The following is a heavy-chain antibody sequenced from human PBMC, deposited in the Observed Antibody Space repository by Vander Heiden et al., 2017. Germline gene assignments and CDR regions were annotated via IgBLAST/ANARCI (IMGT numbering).Heavy chain of an antibody. D-gene: IGHD3-10*01. J-gene: IGHJ4*02. Sequence: EVQLVASAAGLVPPPGSLILSRQASGFPFSNSEVNVFRQAPGKGLQWVSYISASGSTIYYTDSVKGRFTISRDNAKNSLYLQMNSLRADDTAVYYCATDITYGLDYWGQGTLVTVSS. V-gene: IGHV3-48*03. CDR3: ATDITYGLDY. CDR2: ISASGSTI. CDR1: GFPFSNSE.